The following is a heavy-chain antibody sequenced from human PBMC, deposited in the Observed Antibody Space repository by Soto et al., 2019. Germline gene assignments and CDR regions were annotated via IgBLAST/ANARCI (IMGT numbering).Heavy chain of an antibody. CDR1: GGSISSGGYY. J-gene: IGHJ5*02. CDR2: IYYSGST. CDR3: ARGAYEYCSSTSRYRNWFDP. Sequence: PSETLSLTCTVSGGSISSGGYYWSWLRQYPGKGLEWIGYIYYSGSTSYNPSLKSRVTISVDTSKNQFSLKLSFVTAADAAVYYCARGAYEYCSSTSRYRNWFDPWGQGTLVTVSS. V-gene: IGHV4-31*03. D-gene: IGHD2-2*01.